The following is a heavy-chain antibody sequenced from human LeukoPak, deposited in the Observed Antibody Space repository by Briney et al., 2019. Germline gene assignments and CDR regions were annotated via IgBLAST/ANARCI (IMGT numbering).Heavy chain of an antibody. Sequence: PETRSLTCAVYGGSLSGYCWSWVRQPPGKGLEWIGEINHTGSSNYNLRLYFPATISVDTSKTQLSLKLSSVTAADTAVYYCARGRGEQQLGGWFVTWGQGAQVTVSS. V-gene: IGHV4-34*01. CDR3: ARGRGEQQLGGWFVT. J-gene: IGHJ5*02. CDR1: GGSLSGYC. CDR2: INHTGSS. D-gene: IGHD6-13*01.